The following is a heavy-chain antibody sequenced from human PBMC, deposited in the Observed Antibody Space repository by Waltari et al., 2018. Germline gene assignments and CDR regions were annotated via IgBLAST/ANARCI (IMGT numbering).Heavy chain of an antibody. J-gene: IGHJ3*02. CDR3: ARDRDGVDAFDI. Sequence: QVQLQQSGPGLVKPSQTLSLTCAISGDSVSSNSAAWNWIRQSPSRGLEWLGSTYCRSKCYNDSAVSVKSRIPITPDTSKNQFSLQLNSVTPQDTAVYYCARDRDGVDAFDIWGQGTMVTVSS. V-gene: IGHV6-1*01. CDR1: GDSVSSNSAA. CDR2: TYCRSKCYN.